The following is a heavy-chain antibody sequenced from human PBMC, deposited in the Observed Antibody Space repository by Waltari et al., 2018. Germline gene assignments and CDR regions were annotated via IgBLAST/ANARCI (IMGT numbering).Heavy chain of an antibody. D-gene: IGHD6-6*01. CDR3: ARPSSSSDYYYYYYGMDV. V-gene: IGHV1-2*02. CDR1: GGTFSSYA. J-gene: IGHJ6*02. Sequence: QVQLVQSGAEVKKPGSSVKVSCKASGGTFSSYAISWVRQAPGQGLEWMGGINPNSGGTNYAQKFQGRVTMTRDTSISTAYMELSRLRSDDTAVYYCARPSSSSDYYYYYYGMDVWGQGTTVTVSS. CDR2: INPNSGGT.